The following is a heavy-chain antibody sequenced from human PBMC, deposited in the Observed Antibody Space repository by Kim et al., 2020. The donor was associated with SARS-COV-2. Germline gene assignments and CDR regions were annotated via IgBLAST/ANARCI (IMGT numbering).Heavy chain of an antibody. D-gene: IGHD1-26*01. J-gene: IGHJ4*02. V-gene: IGHV3-23*01. CDR3: AKDPWVGATIGGLSGFDY. CDR2: ISGSGGST. CDR1: GFTFSGYA. Sequence: GGSLRLSCAASGFTFSGYAMSWVRQAPGKGLEWVSAISGSGGSTYYADSVKGRFTISRDNSKNTLYLQMNSLRAEDTAVYYCAKDPWVGATIGGLSGFDYWGQGTLVTVSS.